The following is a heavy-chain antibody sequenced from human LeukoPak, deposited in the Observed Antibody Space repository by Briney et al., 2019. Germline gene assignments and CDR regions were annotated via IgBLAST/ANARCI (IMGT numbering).Heavy chain of an antibody. CDR3: ARDHSGWLGY. CDR1: GFTFNSYA. V-gene: IGHV3-30-3*01. CDR2: ISYDGSNK. Sequence: GGSLRLSCAASGFTFNSYAMHWVRQAPGKGLEWVAVISYDGSNKYYADSVKGRFTISRDNSKNTLYLQMSSLRAEDTAVYYCARDHSGWLGYWGQGTLVTVSS. J-gene: IGHJ4*02. D-gene: IGHD6-19*01.